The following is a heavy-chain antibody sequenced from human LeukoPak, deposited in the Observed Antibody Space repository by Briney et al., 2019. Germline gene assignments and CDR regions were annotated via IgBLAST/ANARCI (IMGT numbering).Heavy chain of an antibody. CDR2: IHPSGGAT. CDR3: ARGRYYYDSSGYYND. Sequence: ASVKVSCKASGYTFTNYYMHWVRRAPGQGLEWMGVIHPSGGATRYAQKFQGRVTMTRDTSTSTVYIQLSSLRSEDTAVYYCARGRYYYDSSGYYNDWGQGTLVTVSS. V-gene: IGHV1-46*01. J-gene: IGHJ1*01. D-gene: IGHD3-22*01. CDR1: GYTFTNYY.